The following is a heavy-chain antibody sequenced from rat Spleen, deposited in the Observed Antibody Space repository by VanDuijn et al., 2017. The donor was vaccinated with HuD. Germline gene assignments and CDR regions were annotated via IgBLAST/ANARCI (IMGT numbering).Heavy chain of an antibody. J-gene: IGHJ2*01. D-gene: IGHD4-4*01. CDR2: ISSEGYNS. CDR3: AVAGFGY. CDR1: GFTFSTYW. Sequence: EVQLVETGGGLVQPGRSLKLSCVASGFTFSTYWMYWVRQAPGKGLEWVSSISSEGYNSYYPDSVRGRFTISSDNAKNTVYLQMNSLRSEDTATYYCAVAGFGYWGQGVMVTVSS. V-gene: IGHV5-58*01.